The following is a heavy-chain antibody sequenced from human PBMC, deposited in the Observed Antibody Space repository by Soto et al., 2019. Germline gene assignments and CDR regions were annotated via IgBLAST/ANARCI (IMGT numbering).Heavy chain of an antibody. D-gene: IGHD3-3*01. CDR1: GFTFRSYP. CDR2: VSYDGITK. J-gene: IGHJ4*02. Sequence: PGGSLRLSCAASGFTFRSYPMHWVRQAPGKGLEWVAIVSYDGITKYADSVKGRFTISRDNSNNKLFLQMNSLRTEDTAVYYCSQGGLFWGGSFDSWGQGILVTVSS. V-gene: IGHV3-30-3*01. CDR3: SQGGLFWGGSFDS.